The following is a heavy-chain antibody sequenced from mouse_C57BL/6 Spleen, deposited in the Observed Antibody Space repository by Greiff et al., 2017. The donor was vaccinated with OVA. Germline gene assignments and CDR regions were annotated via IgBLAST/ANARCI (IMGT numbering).Heavy chain of an antibody. Sequence: EVKLVESGPGLVKPSQSLSLTCSVTGYSITSGYYWNWIRQFPGNKLEWMGYISYDGSNNYNPSLKNRISITRDTSKNQFFLKLNSVTTEDTATYYCAREGTNYDYFDYWGQGTTLTVSS. CDR1: GYSITSGYY. CDR2: ISYDGSN. D-gene: IGHD2-3*01. V-gene: IGHV3-6*01. CDR3: AREGTNYDYFDY. J-gene: IGHJ2*01.